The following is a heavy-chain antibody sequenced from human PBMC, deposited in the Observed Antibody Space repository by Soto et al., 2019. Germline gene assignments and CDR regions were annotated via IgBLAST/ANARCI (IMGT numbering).Heavy chain of an antibody. Sequence: GASVKVSCKASGYTFTSYAMHWVRQAPGQRLEWMGWINAGNGNTKYSQKFQGRVTITRDTSASTAYMELSSLRSEDTAVYYCAKVRWLRYYFDYWGQGTLVTVSS. D-gene: IGHD5-12*01. CDR2: INAGNGNT. J-gene: IGHJ4*02. CDR1: GYTFTSYA. V-gene: IGHV1-3*01. CDR3: AKVRWLRYYFDY.